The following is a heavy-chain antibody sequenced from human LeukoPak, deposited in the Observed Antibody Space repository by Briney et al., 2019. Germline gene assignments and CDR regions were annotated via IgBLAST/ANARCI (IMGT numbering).Heavy chain of an antibody. CDR1: GGSISSSGYY. CDR2: IYYSGST. CDR3: ATIGYCGSTSCYAFDI. Sequence: SETLSLTCTVSGGSISSSGYYWGWIRQPPGKGLEWIASIYYSGSTYYNPSLKSRVTISVDTSKNQLSLKLSSVTAADTAVYFCATIGYCGSTSCYAFDIWGQGTMVTVSS. V-gene: IGHV4-39*01. D-gene: IGHD2-2*01. J-gene: IGHJ3*02.